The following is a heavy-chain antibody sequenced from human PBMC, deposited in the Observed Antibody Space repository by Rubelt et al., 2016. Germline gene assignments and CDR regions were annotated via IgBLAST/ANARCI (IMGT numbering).Heavy chain of an antibody. CDR3: ARGRDIVVVPAACNWFDP. CDR1: GGSISSYY. CDR2: IYYSGST. V-gene: IGHV4-59*12. Sequence: PSETLSLTCTVSGGSISSYYWSWIRQPPGKGLEWIGYIYYSGSTNYNPSLKSRVTISVDTSKNQFSLKLSSVTAADTAVYYCARGRDIVVVPAACNWFDPWGQGTLVTVSS. D-gene: IGHD2-2*01. J-gene: IGHJ5*02.